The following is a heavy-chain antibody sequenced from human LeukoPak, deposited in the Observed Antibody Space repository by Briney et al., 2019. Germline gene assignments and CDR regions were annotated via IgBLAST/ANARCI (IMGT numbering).Heavy chain of an antibody. CDR1: GYSISSGYY. V-gene: IGHV4-38-2*02. J-gene: IGHJ4*02. CDR3: ARGGGYCTNAVCFSYYFDY. CDR2: IYHSGST. Sequence: SETLSLTCTVSGYSISSGYYWGWIRQPPGKGLEWIGSIYHSGSTYYNPSLKSRVTISVDTSKNQFSLKLSSATAADTAVYYCARGGGYCTNAVCFSYYFDYWGQGTLVTVSS. D-gene: IGHD2-8*01.